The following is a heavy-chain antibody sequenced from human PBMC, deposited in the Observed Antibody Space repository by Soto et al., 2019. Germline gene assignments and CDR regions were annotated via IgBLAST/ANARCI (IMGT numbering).Heavy chain of an antibody. D-gene: IGHD3-22*01. CDR1: GGTFSSYA. Sequence: SVKVSCKGSGGTFSSYAISWVRQASGQGVEWMGGIIPIFGTANYAQKFQGRVTITADESTSTAYMELSSLRSEDTAVYYCARSTEYYYDSSGYYPEARYFDYWGQGTLVTVSS. CDR3: ARSTEYYYDSSGYYPEARYFDY. J-gene: IGHJ4*02. CDR2: IIPIFGTA. V-gene: IGHV1-69*13.